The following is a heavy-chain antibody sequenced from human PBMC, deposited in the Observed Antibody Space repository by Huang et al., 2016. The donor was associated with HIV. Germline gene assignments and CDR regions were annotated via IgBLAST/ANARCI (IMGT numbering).Heavy chain of an antibody. V-gene: IGHV3-53*01. CDR3: ATGRLHSEYYFDN. CDR1: GFPVSGDW. J-gene: IGHJ4*02. D-gene: IGHD2-15*01. Sequence: EVQLVESGGGLIQPGGSLRLSCAASGFPVSGDWMTWVGQAPGKGLGWVSVLYSGGSTFYADSVKGRFTISRDTSKDTLFLQMNSLRAEDTAVYYCATGRLHSEYYFDNWGQGTLVTVSS. CDR2: LYSGGST.